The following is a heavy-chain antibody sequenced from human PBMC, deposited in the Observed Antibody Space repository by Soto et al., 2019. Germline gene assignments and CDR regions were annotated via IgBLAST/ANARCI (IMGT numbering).Heavy chain of an antibody. D-gene: IGHD4-17*01. CDR2: IYYSGIT. J-gene: IGHJ4*02. Sequence: QVQLQESGPGLVKPSRALSLTCSVSGDSINSGDYYWNWIRQPPGKGLEWIGYIYYSGITYYNPSXKXXVTISVDTSKNQFSLKLSSVSAADTAVYYWARGWSGPGDYGWGQGTLVTVSS. CDR3: ARGWSGPGDYG. CDR1: GDSINSGDYY. V-gene: IGHV4-30-4*01.